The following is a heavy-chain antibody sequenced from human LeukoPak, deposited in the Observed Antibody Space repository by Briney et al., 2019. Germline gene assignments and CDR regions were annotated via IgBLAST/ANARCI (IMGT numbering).Heavy chain of an antibody. CDR3: ARGWSADYLDY. V-gene: IGHV3-21*06. Sequence: PGGSLRLSCAASGFTVSSNYMSWVRQAPGKGLEWVSSISSSSSYIYYADSVKGRFTISRDNAKNSLYLQMNSLRAEDTAVYYCARGWSADYLDYWGQGILVTVSS. CDR1: GFTVSSNY. J-gene: IGHJ4*02. CDR2: ISSSSSYI. D-gene: IGHD2-15*01.